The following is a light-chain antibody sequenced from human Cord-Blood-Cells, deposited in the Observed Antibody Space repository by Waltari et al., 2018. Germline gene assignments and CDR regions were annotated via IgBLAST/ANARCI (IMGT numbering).Light chain of an antibody. CDR1: LLISSY. Sequence: IQMTQSPSSLSASVGDRVTITCRASLLISSYLNWYQQKPGKAPKLLIYAASSLQSGVPSRLSSSGSGRDFILTISSLQPEDFSTYYCQQSYSNSRTFGQGTKVEIK. CDR3: QQSYSNSRT. V-gene: IGKV1-39*01. CDR2: AAS. J-gene: IGKJ1*01.